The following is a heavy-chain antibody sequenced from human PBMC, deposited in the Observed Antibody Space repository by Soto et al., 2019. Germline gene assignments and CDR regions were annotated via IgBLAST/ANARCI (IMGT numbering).Heavy chain of an antibody. V-gene: IGHV1-8*01. Sequence: ASVKVSCKASGYTFTSYDINRVRQATGQGLEWMGWMNPNSGNTGYAQKFQGRVTMTRNTSISTAYMELSSLRSEDTAVYYCARGPRGLVRGVEVSRNFDYWGQGTLVTVSS. CDR2: MNPNSGNT. CDR1: GYTFTSYD. CDR3: ARGPRGLVRGVEVSRNFDY. D-gene: IGHD3-10*01. J-gene: IGHJ4*02.